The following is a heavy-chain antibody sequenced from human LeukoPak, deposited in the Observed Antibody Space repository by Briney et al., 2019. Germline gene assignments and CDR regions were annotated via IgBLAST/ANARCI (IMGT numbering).Heavy chain of an antibody. CDR2: ISAYNGDT. Sequence: GASVKVSCKASGYTFTSYGISWVRQAHGQGLEWMGWISAYNGDTNYAQNLQGRVTMTTDTSTSTAYMELRSLRSDDTAVYYCARQDYGSGFDYWGQGTLVTVSS. V-gene: IGHV1-18*04. CDR3: ARQDYGSGFDY. CDR1: GYTFTSYG. J-gene: IGHJ4*02. D-gene: IGHD3-10*01.